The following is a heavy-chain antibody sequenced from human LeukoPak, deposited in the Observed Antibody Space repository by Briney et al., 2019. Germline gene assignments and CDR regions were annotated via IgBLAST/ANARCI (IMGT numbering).Heavy chain of an antibody. CDR2: IKQDGSEK. J-gene: IGHJ6*03. Sequence: GGSLRLSCAAYGFSFSSYWMSWVRQAPGKGLEWVANIKQDGSEKYYVDSVKGRFTISRDNAKNSLYLHMNSLRAEDTAVYYCARDGGVTRAVGFYYYYYYMDVWGKGTTVTVSS. CDR3: ARDGGVTRAVGFYYYYYYMDV. D-gene: IGHD4-23*01. CDR1: GFSFSSYW. V-gene: IGHV3-7*01.